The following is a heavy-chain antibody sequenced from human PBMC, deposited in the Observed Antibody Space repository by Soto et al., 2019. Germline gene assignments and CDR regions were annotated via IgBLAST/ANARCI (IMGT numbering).Heavy chain of an antibody. CDR2: ISWNSGSI. Sequence: GGSLRLCCAASGFTFDDYAMHWVRQAPGKGLEWVSGISWNSGSIGYADSVKGRFTISRDNAKNSLYLQMNSLRAEDTALYYCAKDKASSGYPPYYFDYWGQGPLVTVSS. CDR3: AKDKASSGYPPYYFDY. J-gene: IGHJ4*02. D-gene: IGHD3-22*01. CDR1: GFTFDDYA. V-gene: IGHV3-9*01.